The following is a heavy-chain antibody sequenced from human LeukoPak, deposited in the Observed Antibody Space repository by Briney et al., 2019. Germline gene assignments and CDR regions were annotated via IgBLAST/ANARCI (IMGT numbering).Heavy chain of an antibody. CDR2: IYSGGST. D-gene: IGHD2-21*02. CDR3: ARDPLSPFCGGDCYSSDFDY. J-gene: IGHJ4*02. Sequence: GGSLRLSCAASGFTVSSNYMRWVRQAPGKGLEGVSVIYSGGSTYYADSVKGRFTISRDNSKNTLYLQMNSLRAEDTAVYYCARDPLSPFCGGDCYSSDFDYWGQGTLVTVSS. CDR1: GFTVSSNY. V-gene: IGHV3-66*02.